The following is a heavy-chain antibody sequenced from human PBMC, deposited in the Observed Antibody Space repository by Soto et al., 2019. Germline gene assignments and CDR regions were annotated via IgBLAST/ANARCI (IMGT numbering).Heavy chain of an antibody. Sequence: SETLSLTCTVSGGSISNYYWSWIRQPPGKGLEWIGYIYYSGSTNYNPSLKSRVTISVDTSKNQFSLQLNSVTAADTAVYYCGRRYSSAWYYNYWGQGTLVTVSS. D-gene: IGHD6-19*01. CDR1: GGSISNYY. J-gene: IGHJ4*02. CDR3: GRRYSSAWYYNY. V-gene: IGHV4-59*08. CDR2: IYYSGST.